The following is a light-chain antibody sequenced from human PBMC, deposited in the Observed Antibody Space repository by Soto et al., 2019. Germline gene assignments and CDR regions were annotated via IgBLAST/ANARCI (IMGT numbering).Light chain of an antibody. Sequence: SVLVQSPGTLSLSPGERATLSCRASQSVSSNYLAWYQQKPGQAPRLLIDGASSRATGIPDRFSGSGSGTDFTLTISRLEREDFAVYYCQRYGSSPPLTFGGGTKVEIK. CDR1: QSVSSNY. V-gene: IGKV3-20*01. CDR2: GAS. J-gene: IGKJ4*01. CDR3: QRYGSSPPLT.